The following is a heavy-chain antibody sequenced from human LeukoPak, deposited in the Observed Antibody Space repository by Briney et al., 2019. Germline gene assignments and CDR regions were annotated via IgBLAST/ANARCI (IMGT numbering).Heavy chain of an antibody. CDR1: GFTFSSYS. Sequence: GGSLRLSCAASGFTFSSYSMNWVRQAPGKGLEWVSYISSSGSTKYYADSVKGRFTISRDNAKNSLYLQMNSLRAEDTAVYYCASLGCTSTSCYNYWGQGTLVTVSS. D-gene: IGHD2-2*02. V-gene: IGHV3-48*01. CDR3: ASLGCTSTSCYNY. CDR2: ISSSGSTK. J-gene: IGHJ4*02.